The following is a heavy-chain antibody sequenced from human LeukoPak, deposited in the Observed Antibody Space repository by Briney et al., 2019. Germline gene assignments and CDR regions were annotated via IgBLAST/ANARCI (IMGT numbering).Heavy chain of an antibody. V-gene: IGHV3-30*18. CDR3: AKARHLYGSGSYLTLIDY. CDR1: GFTFSSYG. D-gene: IGHD3-10*01. CDR2: ISYDGSNK. Sequence: GGSLRLSCAASGFTFSSYGMHWVRQAPGKGLEWVAVISYDGSNKYYADSVKGRFTISRDNSKNTLYLQMNSLRAEDTAVYYCAKARHLYGSGSYLTLIDYWGQGTLVTVSS. J-gene: IGHJ4*02.